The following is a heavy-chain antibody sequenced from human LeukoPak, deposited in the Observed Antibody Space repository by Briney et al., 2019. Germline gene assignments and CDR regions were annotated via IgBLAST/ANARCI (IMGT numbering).Heavy chain of an antibody. CDR1: GYTFTSYD. J-gene: IGHJ6*03. V-gene: IGHV1-8*01. CDR2: MNPNSGNT. D-gene: IGHD2-2*03. Sequence: ASVKVSCKASGYTFTSYDINWVRQATGQGLEWMGWMNPNSGNTGYAQKFQGRVTMTRNTSISTAYMELSSLRSEDTAVYYCARAGGYCSSTSCYWQDDYYYYCYMDVWGKGTTVTVSS. CDR3: ARAGGYCSSTSCYWQDDYYYYCYMDV.